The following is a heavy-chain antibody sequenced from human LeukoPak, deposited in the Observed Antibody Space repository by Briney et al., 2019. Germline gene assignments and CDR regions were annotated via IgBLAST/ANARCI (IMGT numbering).Heavy chain of an antibody. Sequence: PSETLSLTCTVSGASISSYYWSWIRQPPGKGLEWIGYMYYSGSTKYNPSLKSRVTISVDTSKNQFSLKLSSVTAADTAVYYCAKTYYYGSGTVVYYYMDVWGKGTTVTISS. V-gene: IGHV4-59*01. CDR2: MYYSGST. J-gene: IGHJ6*03. CDR1: GASISSYY. CDR3: AKTYYYGSGTVVYYYMDV. D-gene: IGHD3-10*01.